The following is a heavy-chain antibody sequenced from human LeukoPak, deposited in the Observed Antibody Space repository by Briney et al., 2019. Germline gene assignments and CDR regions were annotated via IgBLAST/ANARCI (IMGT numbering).Heavy chain of an antibody. D-gene: IGHD3-10*01. CDR1: GFSVSSNY. CDR3: ARYGSGRRYFDY. CDR2: IYSGGSGST. J-gene: IGHJ4*02. Sequence: GGSLRLSCAASGFSVSSNYMSWVRQAPGKGLEWVSVIYSGGSGSTYYADSVKGRFTISRDNSKNTLYLQMNSLRAEDTAVYYCARYGSGRRYFDYWGQGTLVTVSS. V-gene: IGHV3-53*01.